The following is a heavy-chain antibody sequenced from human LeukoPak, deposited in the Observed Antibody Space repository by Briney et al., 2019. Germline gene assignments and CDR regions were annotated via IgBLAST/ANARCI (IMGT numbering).Heavy chain of an antibody. CDR2: IKPDGSEK. V-gene: IGHV3-7*01. J-gene: IGHJ4*02. Sequence: PGGSLRLSCAAPGFTFSSYWMSWVRQAPGKGLEWVASIKPDGSEKYSVDSVKGRFTISRDNAKNSLYLQMNSLRAEDTAVYYCARDRGYSSFDYWGQGTLVTVSS. CDR3: ARDRGYSSFDY. D-gene: IGHD6-19*01. CDR1: GFTFSSYW.